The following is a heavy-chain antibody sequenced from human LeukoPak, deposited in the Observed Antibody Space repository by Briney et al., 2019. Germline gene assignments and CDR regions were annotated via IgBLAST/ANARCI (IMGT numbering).Heavy chain of an antibody. Sequence: ASVKVSCKASGYTFTGYYMHWVRQAPGQGLEWMGIINPSGGTTSYSQKFQGRVTMTRDTSTSTVYMELSSLRSEDTAVYYCARWVGSIAAAGSSNYFDYWGQGTLVTVSS. J-gene: IGHJ4*02. CDR3: ARWVGSIAAAGSSNYFDY. D-gene: IGHD6-13*01. V-gene: IGHV1-46*01. CDR1: GYTFTGYY. CDR2: INPSGGTT.